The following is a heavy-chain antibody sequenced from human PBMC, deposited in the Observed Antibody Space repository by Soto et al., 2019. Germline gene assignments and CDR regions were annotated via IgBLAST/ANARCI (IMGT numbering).Heavy chain of an antibody. D-gene: IGHD1-26*01. V-gene: IGHV3-74*03. J-gene: IGHJ3*01. Sequence: EVQLVESGGGLVQPGESLRLSCAASGFTFSYYWMHWVRQTPGKGLLWVSHIHNDGSRTTYADSVKGRFTISRDNARNTVYLQMNSLRDDDTAVYYCARGDRGAFDLWGQGRAVTVSS. CDR1: GFTFSYYW. CDR3: ARGDRGAFDL. CDR2: IHNDGSRT.